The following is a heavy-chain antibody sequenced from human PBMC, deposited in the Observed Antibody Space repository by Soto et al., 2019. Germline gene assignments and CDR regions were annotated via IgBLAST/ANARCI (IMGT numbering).Heavy chain of an antibody. J-gene: IGHJ4*02. CDR1: GFTFSSYA. V-gene: IGHV3-23*01. CDR2: ISGSGGST. D-gene: IGHD5-12*01. Sequence: PGGSLRLSCAASGFTFSSYAMSWVRQAPGKGLEWVSAISGSGGSTYYADSVKGRFTISRDNSKNTLYLQMNSPRAEDTAVYYCAKSGVATTHFDYWGQGTLVTVSS. CDR3: AKSGVATTHFDY.